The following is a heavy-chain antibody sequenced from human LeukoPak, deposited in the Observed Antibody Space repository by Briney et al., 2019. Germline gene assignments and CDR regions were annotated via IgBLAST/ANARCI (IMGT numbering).Heavy chain of an antibody. CDR3: ARGGLDHAFDI. Sequence: GGSLRLSCAASGFTFTDYWMHWVRQAPGKGLVWVSRVDNAGTKTIYADSVQGRFTISGDNAKNSLYLQINSLRAEDTAIYYCARGGLDHAFDIWGQGTMVTVSS. D-gene: IGHD3-16*01. J-gene: IGHJ3*02. V-gene: IGHV3-74*01. CDR2: VDNAGTKT. CDR1: GFTFTDYW.